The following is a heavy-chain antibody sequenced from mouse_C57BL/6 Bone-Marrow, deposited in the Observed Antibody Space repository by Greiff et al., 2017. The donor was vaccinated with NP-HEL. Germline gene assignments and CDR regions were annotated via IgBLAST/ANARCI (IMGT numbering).Heavy chain of an antibody. CDR2: ILPSIGRT. CDR3: ARGTAQATPWFAY. D-gene: IGHD3-2*02. Sequence: QVQLQQSGSELRSPGSSVKLSCKDFDSEVFPIAYMSWVRQKPGHGFEWIGGILPSIGRTIYGEKFEDQATLDADTLSNTAYLELNSLTSEDSAIDYCARGTAQATPWFAYWGQGTLVTVSA. CDR1: DSEVFPIAY. V-gene: IGHV15-2*01. J-gene: IGHJ3*01.